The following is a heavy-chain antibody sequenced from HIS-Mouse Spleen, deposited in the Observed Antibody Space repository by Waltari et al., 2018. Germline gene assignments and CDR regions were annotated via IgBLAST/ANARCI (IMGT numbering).Heavy chain of an antibody. CDR3: ARRLLTGDAFDI. CDR1: GFTFRTYS. D-gene: IGHD7-27*01. Sequence: EVQLVQSGGGLVKPGGSLRLSCAASGFTFRTYSMNWVRQAPGKGLEWVSSISSSSYIYYADSVKGRFTISRDNAKNSLYLQMNSLRAEDTAVYYCARRLLTGDAFDIWGQGTMVTVSS. CDR2: ISSSSYI. J-gene: IGHJ3*02. V-gene: IGHV3-21*01.